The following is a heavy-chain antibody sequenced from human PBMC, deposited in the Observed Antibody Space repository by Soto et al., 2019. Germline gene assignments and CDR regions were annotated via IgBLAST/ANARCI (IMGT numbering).Heavy chain of an antibody. V-gene: IGHV3-30-3*01. Sequence: GGSRRRFCAASGFTFSSYAMHWVRQAPGKGLEWVAVISYDGSNKYYADSVNGRFTISRDKSKNTLYLQMNSLRAEDTAVYYCARGYCSGGSCPQFDYWGQGTLVTVSS. CDR3: ARGYCSGGSCPQFDY. D-gene: IGHD2-15*01. CDR1: GFTFSSYA. J-gene: IGHJ4*02. CDR2: ISYDGSNK.